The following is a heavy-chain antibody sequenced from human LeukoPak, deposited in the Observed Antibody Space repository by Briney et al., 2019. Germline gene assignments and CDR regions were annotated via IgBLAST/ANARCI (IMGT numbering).Heavy chain of an antibody. J-gene: IGHJ6*02. D-gene: IGHD6-13*01. CDR2: INHSGST. CDR1: GLTFSGYY. Sequence: KTSETLSLTCAVYGLTFSGYYWSWIRQPPGKGLEWVGEINHSGSTNYSTSLERRVSISVNTSKNQSSLKLTSVTAADTAVYYCLYSSRGYYYGMDVWGQGATVTVSS. V-gene: IGHV4-34*08. CDR3: LYSSRGYYYGMDV.